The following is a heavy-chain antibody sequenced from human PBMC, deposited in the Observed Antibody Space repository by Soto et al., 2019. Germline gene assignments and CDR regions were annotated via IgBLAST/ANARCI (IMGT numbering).Heavy chain of an antibody. CDR2: ISYDGSNK. CDR1: GFTFSSYA. Sequence: QVQLVESGGGVVQPGRSLRLSCAASGFTFSSYAMHWVRQAPGKGLEWVAVISYDGSNKYYADSVKGRFTISRDNSKNTLYLQMNSLRAEDTAVYYCARDGESDYDGSGSQNWFDPWGQGTLVTVSS. CDR3: ARDGESDYDGSGSQNWFDP. V-gene: IGHV3-30-3*01. J-gene: IGHJ5*02. D-gene: IGHD3-10*01.